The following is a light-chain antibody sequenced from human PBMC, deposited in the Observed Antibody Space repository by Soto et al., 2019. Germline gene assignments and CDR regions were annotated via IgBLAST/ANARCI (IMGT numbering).Light chain of an antibody. CDR2: VAS. CDR3: QQYSSWPPWT. CDR1: QSVTSNY. Sequence: EIVLTQSPGTLSLSPGERATLSCRASQSVTSNYLAWYQQKPGQAPRLLIYVASARATGIPDRFSGSGSGTEFTLTISRLESEDSAVYYCQQYSSWPPWTFGQGTKVDIK. V-gene: IGKV3-20*01. J-gene: IGKJ1*01.